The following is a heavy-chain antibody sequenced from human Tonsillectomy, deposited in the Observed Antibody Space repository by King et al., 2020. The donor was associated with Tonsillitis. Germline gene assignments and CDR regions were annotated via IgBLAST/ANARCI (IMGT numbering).Heavy chain of an antibody. D-gene: IGHD5-12*01. CDR1: GFTFSNAW. CDR2: IKRKTEGGTT. Sequence: VQLVESGGGLVKPGGSLRLSCAASGFTFSNAWMNWVRQAPGKGLEWVGRIKRKTEGGTTDYAAPVKGRFTISRDDSKNTLYLQMNSLKTEDTAVYYCTTDGEYSGYDYDYWGQGTLVTVSS. CDR3: TTDGEYSGYDYDY. J-gene: IGHJ4*02. V-gene: IGHV3-15*07.